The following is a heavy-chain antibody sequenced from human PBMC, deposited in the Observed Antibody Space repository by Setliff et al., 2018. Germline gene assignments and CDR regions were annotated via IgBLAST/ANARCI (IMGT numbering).Heavy chain of an antibody. CDR2: ISPYYGST. D-gene: IGHD2-2*01. V-gene: IGHV1-18*01. CDR3: ARGPPDFVVVPAAAKFDF. J-gene: IGHJ4*02. Sequence: ASVKVSCKTSGYSFTVFGISWVRQAPGQGLEWMGWISPYYGSTNYAQNIQGRVTLTTDTPTSTAYMELSSLRSDDTAVYYCARGPPDFVVVPAAAKFDFWGQGTLVTVSS. CDR1: GYSFTVFG.